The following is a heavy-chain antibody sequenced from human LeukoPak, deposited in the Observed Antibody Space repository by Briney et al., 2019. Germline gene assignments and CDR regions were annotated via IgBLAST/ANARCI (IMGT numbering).Heavy chain of an antibody. Sequence: GGSLRLSCAASGFTVSSNYMSWVRQAPGKGLEWVSVIYSGGSTYYADSVKGRFTISRDNSKNTLYLQMNSLRAEDTAVYYCARGQGYYDSSGHYEDYWGQGTLVTVSS. J-gene: IGHJ4*02. V-gene: IGHV3-53*01. CDR2: IYSGGST. CDR3: ARGQGYYDSSGHYEDY. CDR1: GFTVSSNY. D-gene: IGHD3-22*01.